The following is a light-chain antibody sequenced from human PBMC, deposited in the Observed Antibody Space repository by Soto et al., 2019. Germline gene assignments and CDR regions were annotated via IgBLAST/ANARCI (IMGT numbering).Light chain of an antibody. CDR1: QSISSY. Sequence: DIQMTQSPSSLSASVGDRVTITCRASQSISSYLNWYQQKPGKAPKLLIFAASSLQSGVPARFSGCGSGTDLSLTISSLQPEDFAPYYCQLSYSTPWTFGQGTKVEIK. J-gene: IGKJ1*01. V-gene: IGKV1-39*01. CDR2: AAS. CDR3: QLSYSTPWT.